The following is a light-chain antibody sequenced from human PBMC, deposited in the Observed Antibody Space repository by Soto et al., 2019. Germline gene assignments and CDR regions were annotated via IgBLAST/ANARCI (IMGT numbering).Light chain of an antibody. V-gene: IGKV3-20*01. CDR3: QQYGSSPPWT. Sequence: EIVLTPSPGTLSLSPVARATLSCRASQSVSSSYLAWYQQKPGQAPRLLIYGASNRATGIPDRFSGSGSGTDFTLTISRLEPEDFAVYYCQQYGSSPPWTFGQGTKVDNK. CDR1: QSVSSSY. CDR2: GAS. J-gene: IGKJ1*01.